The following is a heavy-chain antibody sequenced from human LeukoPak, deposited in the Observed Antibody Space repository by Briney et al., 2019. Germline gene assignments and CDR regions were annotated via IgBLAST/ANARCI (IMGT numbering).Heavy chain of an antibody. Sequence: PSETLSLTCAVYGGSFSGYYWSWIRQPPGKGLEWIGEINHSGSTNYNPSLKSRVTISVDTSKNQFSLKLSSVTAADTAVYYCARDQRDDTYYYGSGVNYYYMDVWGKGTTVTVSS. CDR3: ARDQRDDTYYYGSGVNYYYMDV. V-gene: IGHV4-34*01. D-gene: IGHD3-10*01. CDR1: GGSFSGYY. J-gene: IGHJ6*03. CDR2: INHSGST.